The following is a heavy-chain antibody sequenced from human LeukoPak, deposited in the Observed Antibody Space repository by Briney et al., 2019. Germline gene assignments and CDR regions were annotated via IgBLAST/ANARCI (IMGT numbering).Heavy chain of an antibody. D-gene: IGHD4-23*01. J-gene: IGHJ5*02. V-gene: IGHV1-69*13. Sequence: SVKVSCKAPGGTFSSYAISWVRQAPGQGLEWMGGIIPIFGTANYAQKFQDRVTITADESTSTAYMELSSLRSEDTAVYYCARESGGGNHWFDPWGQGTLVTVSS. CDR2: IIPIFGTA. CDR1: GGTFSSYA. CDR3: ARESGGGNHWFDP.